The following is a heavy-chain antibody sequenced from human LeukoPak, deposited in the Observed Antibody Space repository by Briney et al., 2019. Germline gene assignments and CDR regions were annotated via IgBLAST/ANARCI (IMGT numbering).Heavy chain of an antibody. CDR2: ISAYNGNT. V-gene: IGHV1-18*01. Sequence: ASVKLSCKASGYTFSSYSISWVRAAPGHALERMGWISAYNGNTIYAQKVKGRVTMTTDTSTSTAYMELRSLKSDDTAVYYCARASYCSDGSCYSDYWGQGTLVTVSS. D-gene: IGHD2-15*01. CDR1: GYTFSSYS. J-gene: IGHJ4*02. CDR3: ARASYCSDGSCYSDY.